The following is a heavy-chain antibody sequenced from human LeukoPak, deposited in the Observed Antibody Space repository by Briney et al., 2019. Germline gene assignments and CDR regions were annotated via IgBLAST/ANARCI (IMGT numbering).Heavy chain of an antibody. D-gene: IGHD3-22*01. J-gene: IGHJ4*02. CDR2: IYPGDSDT. V-gene: IGHV5-51*01. Sequence: GESLKISCKGSGYSFTSYWIGWVRQMPGKGLEWMGIIYPGDSDTRYSPSFQGQVTISADKSISAAHLQWTSLRASDTAMYYCARGSSSGFYPYYFDYWGQGTLVTVSS. CDR1: GYSFTSYW. CDR3: ARGSSSGFYPYYFDY.